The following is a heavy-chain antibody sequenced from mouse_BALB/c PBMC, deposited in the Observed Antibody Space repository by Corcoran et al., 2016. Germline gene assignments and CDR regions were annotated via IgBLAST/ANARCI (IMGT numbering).Heavy chain of an antibody. V-gene: IGHV9-4*02. Sequence: QIQLVQSGPELKKPGETVRISCKASGYTFTTAGMQWVQKMPGKGLKWIGWINTHSGVPKYAEDFKGRFAFSLETSASTAYLQISNPKNEDTATYFCARERYGYSYAMDYWGQGTSVTVSS. CDR1: GYTFTTAG. D-gene: IGHD2-2*01. CDR3: ARERYGYSYAMDY. CDR2: INTHSGVP. J-gene: IGHJ4*01.